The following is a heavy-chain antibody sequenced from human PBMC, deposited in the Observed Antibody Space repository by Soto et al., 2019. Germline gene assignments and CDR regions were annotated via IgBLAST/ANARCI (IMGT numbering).Heavy chain of an antibody. CDR2: IYYSGST. CDR1: GGSVSSDSYY. J-gene: IGHJ4*02. Sequence: SETLSLTCTVSGGSVSSDSYYWTWIRQPPGKGLEWIGYIYYSGSTNYNPSLKSRVTISIDTSKNQFSLKLSSVTAADTAVYYCARGYCSGGSCYLFDYWGQGAQVTVSS. V-gene: IGHV4-61*01. D-gene: IGHD2-15*01. CDR3: ARGYCSGGSCYLFDY.